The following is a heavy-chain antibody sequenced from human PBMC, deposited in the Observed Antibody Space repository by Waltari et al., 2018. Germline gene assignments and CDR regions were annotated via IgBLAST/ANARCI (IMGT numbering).Heavy chain of an antibody. J-gene: IGHJ2*01. D-gene: IGHD4-17*01. CDR2: ISGSGGST. Sequence: EVQLLESGGGLVQPGGSLRLPCAASGFTFSSYALNCASPASGKGLEWVSAISGSGGSTYYADSVKGRFTISRDNSKNTLYLQMNSLRAEDTAVYYCAKVKGDSTTASYFDLWGRGTLVTVSS. V-gene: IGHV3-23*01. CDR1: GFTFSSYA. CDR3: AKVKGDSTTASYFDL.